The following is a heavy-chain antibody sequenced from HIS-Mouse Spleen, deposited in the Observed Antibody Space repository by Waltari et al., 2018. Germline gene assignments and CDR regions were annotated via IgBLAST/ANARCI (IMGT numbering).Heavy chain of an antibody. D-gene: IGHD3-10*01. J-gene: IGHJ5*02. CDR3: AGRTRGGWFDP. Sequence: EVQLVESGGGLVQPGRSLRLSCAASGFTFDDYAMHWVRQAPGNGLEWVSGISWNSGSIVYADSVKGRFTISRDNAKNSLYLQMNSLRAEDTALYYCAGRTRGGWFDPWGQGTLVTVSS. CDR1: GFTFDDYA. CDR2: ISWNSGSI. V-gene: IGHV3-9*01.